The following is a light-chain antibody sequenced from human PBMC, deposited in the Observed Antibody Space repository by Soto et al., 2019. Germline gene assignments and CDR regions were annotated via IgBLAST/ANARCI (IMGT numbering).Light chain of an antibody. CDR2: DVT. CDR1: TRDVGAYNC. CDR3: CSYAGSYTLV. Sequence: QSVLTQPRSVSGSPGQSVTISCTGTTRDVGAYNCVSWYQQHPGKVPKLMIYDVTKRPSGVADRFSGSKSGNTASLTISGLQAEDEADYYCCSYAGSYTLVFGGGTKLTVL. J-gene: IGLJ2*01. V-gene: IGLV2-11*01.